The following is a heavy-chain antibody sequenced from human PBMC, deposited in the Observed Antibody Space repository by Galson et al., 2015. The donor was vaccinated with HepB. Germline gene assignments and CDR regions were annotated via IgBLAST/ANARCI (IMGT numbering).Heavy chain of an antibody. D-gene: IGHD3-22*01. Sequence: CAISGDSVSSNSAAWNWIRQSPSRGLEWLGRTYYRSKWYHDYAVSVKSRITINPDTSKNQFSLQLNSVTPEDTAVYYCAGFYCYESSAYYADYWGQGTLVTVSS. CDR3: AGFYCYESSAYYADY. CDR2: TYYRSKWYH. CDR1: GDSVSSNSAA. V-gene: IGHV6-1*01. J-gene: IGHJ4*02.